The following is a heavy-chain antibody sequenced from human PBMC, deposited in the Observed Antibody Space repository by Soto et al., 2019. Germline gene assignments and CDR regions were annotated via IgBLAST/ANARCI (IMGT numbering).Heavy chain of an antibody. CDR1: GGSISSSSYY. CDR2: IYYSGNT. Sequence: SETLSLTCTVSGGSISSSSYYWGWIRQPPGKGLEWIGSIYYSGNTYYNLSLKSRVTISVDTSKNQFSLKLSSVTAADTAVYYCASPYGSGSYAFDYWGQGIQVTVSS. D-gene: IGHD3-10*01. V-gene: IGHV4-39*01. J-gene: IGHJ4*02. CDR3: ASPYGSGSYAFDY.